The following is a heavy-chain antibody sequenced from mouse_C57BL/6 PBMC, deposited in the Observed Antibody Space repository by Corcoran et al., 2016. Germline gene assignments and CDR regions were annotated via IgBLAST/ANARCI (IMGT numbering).Heavy chain of an antibody. CDR1: GYTFTTYG. Sequence: QIQLVQSGPELKKPGETVKISCKASGYTFTTYGMSWVKQAPGKGLKWMGWINTYSGVPTYADDFKGRFAFSLETSASTAYLQINNLKNEDTATYFCARGPIVTTYFDYWGQGTTLTVSS. D-gene: IGHD2-5*01. CDR2: INTYSGVP. J-gene: IGHJ2*01. CDR3: ARGPIVTTYFDY. V-gene: IGHV9-3*01.